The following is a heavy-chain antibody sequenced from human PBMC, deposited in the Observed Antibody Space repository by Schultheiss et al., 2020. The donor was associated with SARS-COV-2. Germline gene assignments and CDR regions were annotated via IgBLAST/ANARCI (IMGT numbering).Heavy chain of an antibody. CDR1: GFTFSNSD. D-gene: IGHD4-17*01. CDR3: ARPGDYVSYYFDY. J-gene: IGHJ4*02. Sequence: GGSLRLSCAASGFTFSNSDMNWVRQAPGKGLEWVGRIKSKTDGGTTDYAAPVKGRFTISRDDSKNTLYLQMNSLRAEDTAVYYCARPGDYVSYYFDYWGQGTLVTVSS. CDR2: IKSKTDGGTT. V-gene: IGHV3-15*07.